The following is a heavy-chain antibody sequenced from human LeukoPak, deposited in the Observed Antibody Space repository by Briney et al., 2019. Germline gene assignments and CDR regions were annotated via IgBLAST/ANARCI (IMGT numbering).Heavy chain of an antibody. J-gene: IGHJ6*03. V-gene: IGHV1-2*02. D-gene: IGHD3-10*01. Sequence: ASVEVSCKTSGYTFIDYYINWVRQAPGQGLEWMGWINPKSGDTNYAQKFQGRVTMTRDTSISTAYMALNRLRSDDTAVYYCARDMVRGVIFYYYYMDVWGKGTTVTISS. CDR2: INPKSGDT. CDR1: GYTFIDYY. CDR3: ARDMVRGVIFYYYYMDV.